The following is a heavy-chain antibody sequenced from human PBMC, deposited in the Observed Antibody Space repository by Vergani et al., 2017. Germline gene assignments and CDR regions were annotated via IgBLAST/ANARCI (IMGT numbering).Heavy chain of an antibody. CDR2: VSTGTKSQ. Sequence: QLVESGGGWVQPGGSLRLSCVVSGLDFSSYIMNWVRQAPGKGLEWVSFVSTGTKSQSYAESVKGRFTISRDSAKNSLYLQMDSLRAEDTAVYYCAKARDPNCKGGNCYSYYYGLDLWGQGTTVTVSS. CDR1: GLDFSSYI. D-gene: IGHD2-21*01. CDR3: AKARDPNCKGGNCYSYYYGLDL. V-gene: IGHV3-48*01. J-gene: IGHJ6*02.